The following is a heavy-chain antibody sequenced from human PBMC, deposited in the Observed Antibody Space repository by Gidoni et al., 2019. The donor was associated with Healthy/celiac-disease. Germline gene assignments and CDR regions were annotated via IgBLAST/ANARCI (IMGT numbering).Heavy chain of an antibody. V-gene: IGHV4-34*01. Sequence: QVQLQQWGAGLLKPSETLSLTCAVYGGSFSGYYWSWIRQPPGKGLEWIGEINHSGSTNYNPSLKSRVTISVDTSKNQFSLKLSSVTAADTAVYYCARGDVVVVVAATPVGLNWFDPWGQGTLVTVSS. J-gene: IGHJ5*02. D-gene: IGHD2-15*01. CDR3: ARGDVVVVVAATPVGLNWFDP. CDR1: GGSFSGYY. CDR2: INHSGST.